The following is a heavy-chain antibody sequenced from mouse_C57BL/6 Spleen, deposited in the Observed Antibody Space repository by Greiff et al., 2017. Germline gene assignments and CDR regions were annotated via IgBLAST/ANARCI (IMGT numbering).Heavy chain of an antibody. Sequence: VQLQQSGPELVKPGASVKISCKASGYTFTDYYMNWVKQSHGKSLEWIGDINPNNGGTSYNQKFKGKATLTVDKSSSTAYMELRSLTSEDSAVYYCARTEGYLGFANGGQGTLVTVSA. J-gene: IGHJ3*01. V-gene: IGHV1-26*01. D-gene: IGHD2-3*01. CDR3: ARTEGYLGFAN. CDR1: GYTFTDYY. CDR2: INPNNGGT.